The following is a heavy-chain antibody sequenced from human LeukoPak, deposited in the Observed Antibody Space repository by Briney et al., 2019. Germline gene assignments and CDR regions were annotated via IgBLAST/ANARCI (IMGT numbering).Heavy chain of an antibody. V-gene: IGHV3-21*04. D-gene: IGHD1-26*01. J-gene: IGHJ4*02. CDR3: VRDRGTYRPIDY. CDR2: ISSGSGYM. Sequence: GGSLRLSCAVSGFTFSSYNMNWVRQAPGKGLEWVSSISSGSGYMYYEDSVKGRFTISRDNAKNSLYLQMNSLGAEDTAIYYCVRDRGTYRPIDYWGQGTLVTVSS. CDR1: GFTFSSYN.